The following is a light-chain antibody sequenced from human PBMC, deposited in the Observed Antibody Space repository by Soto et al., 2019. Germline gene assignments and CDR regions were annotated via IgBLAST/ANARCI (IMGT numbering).Light chain of an antibody. V-gene: IGKV3-20*01. Sequence: EIVLAQSPGTLSLSPGESATLSCRASQSLTSSYLAWYQQKPGQAPSLLIFGASSRATGIPDRFSGSGSGTDFTLTIRGLQPEDFAVYYCQQYSTSPGTFGQGTK. J-gene: IGKJ1*01. CDR3: QQYSTSPGT. CDR1: QSLTSSY. CDR2: GAS.